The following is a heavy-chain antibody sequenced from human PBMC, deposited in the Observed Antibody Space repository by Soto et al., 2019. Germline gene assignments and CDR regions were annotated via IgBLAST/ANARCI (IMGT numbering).Heavy chain of an antibody. Sequence: EVQLVESGGGLVKPGGSLRLSCAASGFTFSSYSMNWVRQAPGKGLERVSSISSSSSYISYADSVKGRFTISRDNAKNSPYLQMNSLRAEGTAVYYCARDFDGYQLLFVENHYYYYYMDVWGKGTTVTVSS. J-gene: IGHJ6*03. CDR2: ISSSSSYI. D-gene: IGHD2-2*01. V-gene: IGHV3-21*01. CDR1: GFTFSSYS. CDR3: ARDFDGYQLLFVENHYYYYYMDV.